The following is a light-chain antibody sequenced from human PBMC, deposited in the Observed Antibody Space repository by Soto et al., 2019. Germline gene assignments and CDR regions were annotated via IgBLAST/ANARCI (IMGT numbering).Light chain of an antibody. Sequence: QSALTQPPSASGSPGQSVTISCTGTSSDVGRYNFVSWYQHHPGKAPKLLIYDVNKRPSGVPDRFSGSKSGNTASLTVSGLQAEDEADYYCDSYAGSNNHVFGTGTTVTVL. CDR1: SSDVGRYNF. V-gene: IGLV2-8*01. CDR3: DSYAGSNNHV. J-gene: IGLJ1*01. CDR2: DVN.